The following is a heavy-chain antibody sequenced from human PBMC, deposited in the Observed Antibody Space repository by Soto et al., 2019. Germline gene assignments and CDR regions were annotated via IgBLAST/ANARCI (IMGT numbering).Heavy chain of an antibody. CDR3: ARGGYTSGWFRF. J-gene: IGHJ4*02. V-gene: IGHV4-34*01. CDR2: INNSGST. Sequence: PSETLALTPAEQGGSCRGYDCAWIRQPPGKGLEWIGEINNSGSTNDNPSLKSRVTISRDTSKNQFSLSLSSVTAADTAIYYCARGGYTSGWFRFWRQVILVAVS. CDR1: GGSCRGYD. D-gene: IGHD6-19*01.